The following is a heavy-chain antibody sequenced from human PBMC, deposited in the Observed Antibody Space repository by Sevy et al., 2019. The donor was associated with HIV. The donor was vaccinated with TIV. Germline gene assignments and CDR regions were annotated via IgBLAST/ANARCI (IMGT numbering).Heavy chain of an antibody. D-gene: IGHD6-19*01. CDR2: IYNTGST. J-gene: IGHJ2*01. CDR1: GGSIRINSYY. V-gene: IGHV4-39*02. Sequence: SETLSLTCTVSGGSIRINSYYWGWVRQPPGKGLEWIGSIYNTGSTSYNPSLKSRVTISVDTSKNNFSLRLTSVTAADTAVYYGGTPRGTDWYEGAGGYFDLWGRGTLVTVSS. CDR3: GTPRGTDWYEGAGGYFDL.